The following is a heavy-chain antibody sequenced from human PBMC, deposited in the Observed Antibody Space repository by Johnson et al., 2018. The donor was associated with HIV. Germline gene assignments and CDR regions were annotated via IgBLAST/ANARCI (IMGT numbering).Heavy chain of an antibody. J-gene: IGHJ3*02. CDR1: DFTVSGNY. CDR2: IHSGGTT. V-gene: IGHV3-53*01. D-gene: IGHD1-26*01. Sequence: EVQLVESGGGLIQPGGSLRLSCAASDFTVSGNYMSWVRQAPGKGLEWVSLIHSGGTTFYADSVKGRFTISRDYSKNRLYLQMNSLRAEDTAVYYCAREGGDAFDIWGQGTMVTVSS. CDR3: AREGGDAFDI.